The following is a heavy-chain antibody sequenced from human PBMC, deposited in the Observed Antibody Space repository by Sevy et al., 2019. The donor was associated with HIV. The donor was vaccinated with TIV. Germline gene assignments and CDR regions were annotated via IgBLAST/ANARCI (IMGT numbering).Heavy chain of an antibody. CDR1: GFTFNNYA. CDR3: ARGGFSSSWSLGNYFDY. V-gene: IGHV3-30*04. D-gene: IGHD6-13*01. J-gene: IGHJ4*02. Sequence: GGSLRLSCATSGFTFNNYALHWVRQAPGKGLEWVAVIPDDGNNIYYADSVKGGFTISRDNSKSTLFLQMNSLRAEDTAVYYWARGGFSSSWSLGNYFDYWGQGTLVTVSS. CDR2: IPDDGNNI.